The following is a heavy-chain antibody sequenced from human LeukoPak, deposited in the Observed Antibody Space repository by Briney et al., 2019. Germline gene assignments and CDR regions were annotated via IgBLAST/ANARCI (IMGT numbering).Heavy chain of an antibody. D-gene: IGHD6-13*01. CDR2: SYSSGRY. CDR1: RASTRTGIFY. J-gene: IGHJ4*02. Sequence: TLSLSPTVSRASTRTGIFYSNSIRHPAGNGLECVGRSYSSGRYNYNPSLKGRFTISMDTSKNQLSLKLTSVTATDTAVYYCARAYSPTDYFDYWGQGTLVTVSS. V-gene: IGHV4-61*02. CDR3: ARAYSPTDYFDY.